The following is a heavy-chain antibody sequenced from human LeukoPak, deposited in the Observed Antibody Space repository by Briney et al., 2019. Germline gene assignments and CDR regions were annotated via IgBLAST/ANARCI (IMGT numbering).Heavy chain of an antibody. V-gene: IGHV3-30*02. CDR1: GFTFLSYG. J-gene: IGHJ6*03. D-gene: IGHD3-10*01. Sequence: GGSLRLSCAASGFTFLSYGMHWVRQAPGKGLEWVAFIRYDGSNKYYADSVKGRFTISRDNAKNSLYLQMNSLRAEDTAVYYCARDVPGELSPVYYYYYYYMDVWGKGTTVTVSS. CDR3: ARDVPGELSPVYYYYYYYMDV. CDR2: IRYDGSNK.